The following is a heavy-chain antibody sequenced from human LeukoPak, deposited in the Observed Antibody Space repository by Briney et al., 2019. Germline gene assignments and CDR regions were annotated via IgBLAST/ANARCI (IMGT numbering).Heavy chain of an antibody. D-gene: IGHD2-15*01. CDR2: INYSGST. J-gene: IGHJ4*02. CDR1: GGSVSGYY. CDR3: ARDRGSAAGFDY. V-gene: IGHV4-59*02. Sequence: PSETLSLTCIVSGGSVSGYYWSWIRQPPGKGLEWIGYINYSGSTNYNPSLKSRVTISADTSKNQLSLKLSSATAADTAVYYCARDRGSAAGFDYWGQGTLVTVSS.